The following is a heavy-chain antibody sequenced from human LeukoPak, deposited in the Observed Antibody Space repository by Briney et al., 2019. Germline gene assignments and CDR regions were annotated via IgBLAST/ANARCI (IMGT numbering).Heavy chain of an antibody. CDR1: GFTFSSYA. J-gene: IGHJ6*02. Sequence: PGGSLRLSCAASGFTFSSYAMSWVRQAPGKGLEWVSSIRGSGSSTFYADSVEGRFTISRDNSKNTLYLQMNSLRAEDTAVYYCAKDGYYDDSRAYYYYGMDVWGQGTTVTVSS. CDR2: IRGSGSST. D-gene: IGHD3-22*01. CDR3: AKDGYYDDSRAYYYYGMDV. V-gene: IGHV3-23*01.